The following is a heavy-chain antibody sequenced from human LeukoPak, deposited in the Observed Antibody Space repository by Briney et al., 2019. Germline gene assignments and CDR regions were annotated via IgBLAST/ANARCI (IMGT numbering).Heavy chain of an antibody. CDR1: GGSLSSYY. V-gene: IGHV4-59*12. CDR2: ISYSGST. Sequence: SETLSLTCTVSGGSLSSYYWTWIRQPPGKGLEWIGYISYSGSTNYNPSLKSRVTISVDTSKNQFSLKLSSVTAADTAVYYCARGSGYGDYYDYWGQGTLVTVSS. D-gene: IGHD4-17*01. J-gene: IGHJ4*02. CDR3: ARGSGYGDYYDY.